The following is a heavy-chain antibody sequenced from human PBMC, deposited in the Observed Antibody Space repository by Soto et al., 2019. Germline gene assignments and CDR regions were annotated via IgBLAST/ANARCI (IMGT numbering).Heavy chain of an antibody. D-gene: IGHD2-2*01. V-gene: IGHV3-23*01. CDR2: ISGGGTST. CDR1: GFTFDSYA. J-gene: IGHJ6*02. CDR3: AKERFVYDFGIVPAATLIGLAV. Sequence: EVQLSESGGGLTQRGGSLRLSCVASGFTFDSYAMNWIRQAPGKGLEWVSVISGGGTSTYYADSVKGRFTVSGHNSKNTMYLPMNIVGGEGTSVYYCAKERFVYDFGIVPAATLIGLAVWGQGTTVTVSS.